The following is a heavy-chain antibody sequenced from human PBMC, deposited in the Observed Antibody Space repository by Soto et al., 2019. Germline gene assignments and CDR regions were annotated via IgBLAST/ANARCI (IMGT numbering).Heavy chain of an antibody. CDR2: MNPNSGNT. V-gene: IGHV1-8*01. Sequence: GASVKVSCKASGYTFTSYDINWVRQATGQGLEWMGWMNPNSGNTGYAQKFQGRVTMTRNTSISTAYMELSSLRSEDTAVYYCVRALNDRTGYAVEYWGQGTLVTVSS. D-gene: IGHD1-1*01. CDR3: VRALNDRTGYAVEY. J-gene: IGHJ4*02. CDR1: GYTFTSYD.